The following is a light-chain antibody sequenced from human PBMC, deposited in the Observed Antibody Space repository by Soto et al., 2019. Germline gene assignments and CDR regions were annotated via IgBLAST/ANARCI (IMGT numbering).Light chain of an antibody. CDR2: DAS. V-gene: IGKV1-5*01. CDR1: QSISSW. J-gene: IGKJ1*01. Sequence: DIQMTQSPSTLSASVGDRVTITCRASQSISSWLAWYQQKPGKAPKFMIYDASSLESGVPSRFSGSGSGTEFTLTISSLQPDDFAMYYCQQYNDYSTWTFGQGTKVAIK. CDR3: QQYNDYSTWT.